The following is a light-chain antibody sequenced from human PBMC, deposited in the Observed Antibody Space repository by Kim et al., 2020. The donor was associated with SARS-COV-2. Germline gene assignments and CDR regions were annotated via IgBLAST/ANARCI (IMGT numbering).Light chain of an antibody. V-gene: IGLV3-1*01. CDR2: QDD. Sequence: SYELTQPPSVSVSPGQTATIICSGDKLENKYAFWYQQKSGQSPVLVIYQDDKRPSGIPERFSGSNSGNTATLTISGTQTIDEADCYCQSWDDTTAVFGGGTQLTVL. CDR1: KLENKY. CDR3: QSWDDTTAV. J-gene: IGLJ2*01.